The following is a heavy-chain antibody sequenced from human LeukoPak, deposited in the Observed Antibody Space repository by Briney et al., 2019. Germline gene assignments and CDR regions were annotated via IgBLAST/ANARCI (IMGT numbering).Heavy chain of an antibody. V-gene: IGHV3-21*01. CDR1: GFTFSSYS. D-gene: IGHD3-10*01. J-gene: IGHJ6*04. CDR2: ISSSSSYI. Sequence: GGSLRLSCAASGFTFSSYSMNWVRQAPGKGLEWASSISSSSSYIYYADSVKGRFTISRDNAKNSLYLQMNSLRAEDTAVYYCARNYGSGSYLDYYYGMDVWGKGTTVTVSS. CDR3: ARNYGSGSYLDYYYGMDV.